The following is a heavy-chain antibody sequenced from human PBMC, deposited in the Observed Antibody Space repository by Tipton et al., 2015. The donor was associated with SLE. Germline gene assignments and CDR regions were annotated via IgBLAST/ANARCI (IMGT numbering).Heavy chain of an antibody. J-gene: IGHJ4*02. CDR1: GGTFSSYA. D-gene: IGHD6-13*01. CDR2: IIPIFGTA. CDR3: ARSRASSSLSYFDY. Sequence: QSVAEVKKPGSSVKVSCKASGGTFSSYAISWVRQAPGQGLEWMGGIIPIFGTANYAQKFQGRVTITADKSTSTAYMELSSLRSEDTAVYSGARSRASSSLSYFDYWGQGTLVTVSS. V-gene: IGHV1-69*06.